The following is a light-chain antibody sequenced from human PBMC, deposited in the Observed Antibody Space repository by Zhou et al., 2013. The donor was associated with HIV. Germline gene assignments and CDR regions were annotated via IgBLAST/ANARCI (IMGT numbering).Light chain of an antibody. J-gene: IGKJ3*01. CDR2: DAS. Sequence: IVLTQSPASLSLSPGERATLSCRASQSVSSYLAWYQQKPGQAPRLLIYDASTRATGIPARFSGSGSGTDFTLTISRLEPEDFAVYYCQQYGSSPFTFGPGTKVDIK. V-gene: IGKV3-20*01. CDR3: QQYGSSPFT. CDR1: QSVSSY.